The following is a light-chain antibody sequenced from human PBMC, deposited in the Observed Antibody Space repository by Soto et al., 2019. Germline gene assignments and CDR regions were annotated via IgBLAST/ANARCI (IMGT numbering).Light chain of an antibody. Sequence: DLQLSQSPSSLSASVGDRVTIXXRLSQGISSYLNWYRQKPGKVPKLXXYSASNLQSGVPSRFSGSGSWTDFTLTISSLQPEDVATYYGQRTYNAPPSTFGQGTRLEIK. CDR1: QGISSY. V-gene: IGKV1-27*01. J-gene: IGKJ5*01. CDR2: SAS. CDR3: QRTYNAPPST.